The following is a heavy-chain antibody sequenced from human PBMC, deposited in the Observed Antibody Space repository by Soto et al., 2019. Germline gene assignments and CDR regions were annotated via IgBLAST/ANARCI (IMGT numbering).Heavy chain of an antibody. CDR2: ISGDGGST. Sequence: GGSLRLSCAASGFTFSSYAMSWVRQAPGKGLEWVSLISGDGGSTYYADSVKGRFTITRDNSKNSLYLQMNSLRPEDTVWYYCAKKNFWRGYHPDYYYSGMDVWGQGTMVTVSS. J-gene: IGHJ6*02. V-gene: IGHV3-43*02. CDR1: GFTFSSYA. D-gene: IGHD3-3*01. CDR3: AKKNFWRGYHPDYYYSGMDV.